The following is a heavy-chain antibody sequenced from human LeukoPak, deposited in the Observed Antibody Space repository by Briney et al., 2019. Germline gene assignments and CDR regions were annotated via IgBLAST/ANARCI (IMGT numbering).Heavy chain of an antibody. Sequence: PGGSLRLSCAASGFTFSSYSMNWVRQAPGKGLEWVSYISSSSSTIYYADSVKGRFTISRDNAKNSLYLQMNSLRAEDTAVYYCARDSNLYSSWYTDVWGKGTTVTVSS. V-gene: IGHV3-48*01. CDR1: GFTFSSYS. CDR3: ARDSNLYSSWYTDV. J-gene: IGHJ6*04. D-gene: IGHD6-13*01. CDR2: ISSSSSTI.